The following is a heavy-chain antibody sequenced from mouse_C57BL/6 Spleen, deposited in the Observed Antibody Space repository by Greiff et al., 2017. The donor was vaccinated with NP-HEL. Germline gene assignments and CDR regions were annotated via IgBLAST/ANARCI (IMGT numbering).Heavy chain of an antibody. D-gene: IGHD2-2*01. CDR3: ARSYGYGGYAMDY. CDR2: IYPGDGDT. Sequence: QVQLKQSGPELVKPGASVKISCKASGYAFSSSWMNWVKQRPGKGLEWIGRIYPGDGDTNYNGKFKGKATLTADKSSRAAYLQLSSLTCEDSAVYDCARSYGYGGYAMDYWGQGTSVTVSS. J-gene: IGHJ4*01. V-gene: IGHV1-82*01. CDR1: GYAFSSSW.